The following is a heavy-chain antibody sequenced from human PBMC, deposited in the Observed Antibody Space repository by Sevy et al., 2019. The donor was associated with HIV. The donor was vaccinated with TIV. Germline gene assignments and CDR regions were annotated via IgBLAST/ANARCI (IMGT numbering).Heavy chain of an antibody. Sequence: GGSLRLSCVVSGFSISNYWMTWVRQAPGKGLEWVANIKPDGSVKSYVDSVKGRFTISRDNAKNSLSLQMNSLSAEDTAVYYCARDTNYFYVDVWGKGTTVTVSS. J-gene: IGHJ6*03. CDR2: IKPDGSVK. D-gene: IGHD1-1*01. V-gene: IGHV3-7*01. CDR3: ARDTNYFYVDV. CDR1: GFSISNYW.